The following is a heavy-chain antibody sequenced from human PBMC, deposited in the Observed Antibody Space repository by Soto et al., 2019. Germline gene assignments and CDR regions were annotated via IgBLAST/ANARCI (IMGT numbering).Heavy chain of an antibody. V-gene: IGHV3-23*01. J-gene: IGHJ4*02. CDR3: AKSSSAYYYEY. Sequence: EVQPLESGGDLVQPGGSLRLSCVASGFTFSPYGMSWVRQAPGKVLEWVSSITGDAGTTFYADSVKGRFTISRDNSKSTVYLQMNSLRAEDAALYYCAKSSSAYYYEYWGQGTLVTVSS. CDR1: GFTFSPYG. CDR2: ITGDAGTT. D-gene: IGHD3-22*01.